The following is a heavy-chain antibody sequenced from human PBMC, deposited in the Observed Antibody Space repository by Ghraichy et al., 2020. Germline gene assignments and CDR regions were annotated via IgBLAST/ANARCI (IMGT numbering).Heavy chain of an antibody. J-gene: IGHJ4*02. CDR3: ARVYDYVWGTYFYYFDY. CDR1: GYTFSSYG. Sequence: ASVKVSCEASGYTFSSYGISWVRQAPGQGLEWMGWISAYNGNTYYAQKLQDRVTMTTDTSTSTAYMDLRSLRSDDTAVYYCARVYDYVWGTYFYYFDYWGQGTLVTVSS. V-gene: IGHV1-18*01. D-gene: IGHD3-16*01. CDR2: ISAYNGNT.